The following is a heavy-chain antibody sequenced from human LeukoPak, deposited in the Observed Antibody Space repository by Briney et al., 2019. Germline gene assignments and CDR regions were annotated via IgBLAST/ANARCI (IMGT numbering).Heavy chain of an antibody. CDR1: GFTFSSYA. Sequence: GGSLRLSCAASGFTFSSYAMSWVRQAPGKGLEWVSAISGSGDSTYYADSVKGRFTISRDNSKNTLYLQMNSLRAEDTAVYYCAKAGGITIFGIVNPHFDYWGQGTLVTVSS. D-gene: IGHD3-3*01. CDR2: ISGSGDST. CDR3: AKAGGITIFGIVNPHFDY. J-gene: IGHJ4*02. V-gene: IGHV3-23*01.